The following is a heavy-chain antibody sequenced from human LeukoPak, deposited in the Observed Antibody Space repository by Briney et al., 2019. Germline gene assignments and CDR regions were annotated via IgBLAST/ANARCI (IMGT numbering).Heavy chain of an antibody. J-gene: IGHJ4*02. D-gene: IGHD6-13*01. CDR1: GFTFSNYN. Sequence: GGSLRLSCAGSGFTFSNYNMNWVRQAPGKGLEWVSAISGSGGSTYYADSVKGRFTISRDNSKNTLYLQMNSLRAEDTAVYYCASPSSGYSSSWYHYFDYWGQGTLVTVSS. CDR3: ASPSSGYSSSWYHYFDY. V-gene: IGHV3-23*01. CDR2: ISGSGGST.